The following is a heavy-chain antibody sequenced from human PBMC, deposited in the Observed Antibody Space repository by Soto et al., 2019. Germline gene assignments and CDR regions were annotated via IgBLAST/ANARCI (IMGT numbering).Heavy chain of an antibody. J-gene: IGHJ4*02. CDR2: IYPGDSDT. Sequence: GESLKISCKGSGYSFTSYWIGWVRQMPGKGLEWMGIIYPGDSDTRYSPSFQGQVTISADKSISTAYLQWSSLKASDTAMYYCARLSFHDYGDYVGGFDYWGQGTLVTVSS. D-gene: IGHD4-17*01. CDR3: ARLSFHDYGDYVGGFDY. V-gene: IGHV5-51*01. CDR1: GYSFTSYW.